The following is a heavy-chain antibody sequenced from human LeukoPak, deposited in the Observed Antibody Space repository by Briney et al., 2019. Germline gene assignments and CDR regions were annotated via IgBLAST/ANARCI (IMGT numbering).Heavy chain of an antibody. Sequence: GGSLRLSCAGSGFPFSSHGMNWVRQAPGKGLEWVSGISPGGPTYYADSVKGRFTISRDDSKNTLYLQMKNLRAEDTAVYYCAKAQAYYYDSSGYFLDYWGQGTLVTVSS. CDR2: ISPGGPT. CDR3: AKAQAYYYDSSGYFLDY. CDR1: GFPFSSHG. V-gene: IGHV3-23*01. J-gene: IGHJ4*02. D-gene: IGHD3-22*01.